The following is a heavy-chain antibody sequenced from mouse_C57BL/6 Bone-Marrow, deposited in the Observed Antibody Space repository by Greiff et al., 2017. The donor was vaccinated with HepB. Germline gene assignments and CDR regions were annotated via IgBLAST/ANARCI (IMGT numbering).Heavy chain of an antibody. CDR2: IDPSDSYT. Sequence: VQLQQPGAELVKPGASVKLSCKASGYTFTSYWMQWVKQRPGQGLEWIGEIDPSDSYTNYNQKFKGKATLTVDKSSSTAYMQLSSLTSEDSAVYYCARSKIYARADYWGRGTTLTVSS. CDR3: ARSKIYARADY. J-gene: IGHJ2*01. CDR1: GYTFTSYW. V-gene: IGHV1-50*01. D-gene: IGHD2-12*01.